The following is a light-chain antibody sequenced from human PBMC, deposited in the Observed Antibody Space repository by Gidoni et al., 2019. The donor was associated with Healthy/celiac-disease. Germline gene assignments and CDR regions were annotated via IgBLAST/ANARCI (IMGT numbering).Light chain of an antibody. CDR1: QSVLYSSNSKNY. J-gene: IGKJ1*01. CDR2: WAS. Sequence: DIVMTPSPASLAVSLGERATINCKSSQSVLYSSNSKNYLAWYQQKPGQPPKLLIYWASTRESGVPDRFSGSGSGTEFTLTISRLQAEDVAVYYCQQYYSTPWTFGQGTKVEIK. V-gene: IGKV4-1*01. CDR3: QQYYSTPWT.